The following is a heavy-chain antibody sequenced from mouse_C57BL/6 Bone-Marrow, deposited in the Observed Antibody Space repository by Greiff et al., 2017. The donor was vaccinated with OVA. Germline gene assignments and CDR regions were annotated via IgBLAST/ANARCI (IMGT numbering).Heavy chain of an antibody. D-gene: IGHD2-2*01. CDR2: IHPSDSDT. Sequence: QVQLKQPGAELVKPGASVKVSCKASGYTFTSYWMHWVKQRPGQGLEWIGRIHPSDSDTNYNQKFKGKATLTVDNSSSTAYMQLSSLTSEDSAVYDCAMGDLIWLRRGAYWGQGTLVTVSA. CDR1: GYTFTSYW. V-gene: IGHV1-74*01. J-gene: IGHJ3*01. CDR3: AMGDLIWLRRGAY.